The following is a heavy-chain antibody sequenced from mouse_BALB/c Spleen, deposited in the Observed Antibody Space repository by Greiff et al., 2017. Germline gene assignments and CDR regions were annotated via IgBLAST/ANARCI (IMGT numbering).Heavy chain of an antibody. CDR1: GYTFTSYW. V-gene: IGHV1-7*01. Sequence: QVHVKQSGAELAKPGASVKMSCKASGYTFTSYWMHWVKQRPGQGLEWIGYINPSTGYTEYNQKFKDKATLTADKSSSTAYMQLSSLTSEDSAVYYCARKKGSCYLDYWGQGTTLTVSS. CDR3: ARKKGSCYLDY. CDR2: INPSTGYT. J-gene: IGHJ2*01.